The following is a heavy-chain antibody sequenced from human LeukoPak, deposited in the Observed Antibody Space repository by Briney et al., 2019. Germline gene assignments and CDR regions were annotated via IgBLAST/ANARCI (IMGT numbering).Heavy chain of an antibody. CDR1: GGSISSYY. CDR2: IYYSGST. Sequence: PSETLSLTCTVSGGSISSYYWSWIRQPPGKGLEWIGYIYYSGSTNYNPSLKSRVTISVDTSKNQFSLKLSSVTAADTAVYYCARSTAMVLDYWGQGTLVTVSS. J-gene: IGHJ4*02. V-gene: IGHV4-59*01. CDR3: ARSTAMVLDY. D-gene: IGHD5-18*01.